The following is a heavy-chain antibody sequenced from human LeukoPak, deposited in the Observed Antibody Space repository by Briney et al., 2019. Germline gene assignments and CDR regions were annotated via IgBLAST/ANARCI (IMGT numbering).Heavy chain of an antibody. CDR3: ARHWRSSSWFQFDY. CDR1: GGSISSYY. J-gene: IGHJ4*02. Sequence: SETLSLTCTVSGGSISSYYWSWIRQPSGKGLEWIGYIYTSGSTNYNPSLKSRVTISVDTSKNQFSLKLSTVTAADTAVYYCARHWRSSSWFQFDYWGQGTLVTVSS. CDR2: IYTSGST. V-gene: IGHV4-4*09. D-gene: IGHD6-13*01.